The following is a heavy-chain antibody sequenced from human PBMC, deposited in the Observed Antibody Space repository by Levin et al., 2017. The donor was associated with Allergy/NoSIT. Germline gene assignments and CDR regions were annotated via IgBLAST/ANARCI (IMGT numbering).Heavy chain of an antibody. Sequence: GESLKISCKASGYTFTGYYMHWVRQAPGQGLEWMGRINPNSGGTNYAQKFQGSVTMTRDTSISTAYMELSRLSSDDTAVYYCARAPYHYDSSGYVFDSWGQGTLVTVSS. CDR1: GYTFTGYY. D-gene: IGHD3-22*01. V-gene: IGHV1-2*06. CDR2: INPNSGGT. CDR3: ARAPYHYDSSGYVFDS. J-gene: IGHJ5*01.